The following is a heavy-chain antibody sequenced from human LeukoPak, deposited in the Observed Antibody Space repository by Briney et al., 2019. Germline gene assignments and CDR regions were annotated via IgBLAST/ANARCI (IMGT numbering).Heavy chain of an antibody. D-gene: IGHD3-16*01. V-gene: IGHV3-64*01. CDR3: ARSWGLDLHYYYYMDV. CDR2: ITSNGGST. J-gene: IGHJ6*03. CDR1: GFTFSSYT. Sequence: GGSLRLSCAVSGFTFSSYTMHWVRQAPGKGLEYVSAITSNGGSTYYANSVKGGFTISRDNSKNTLYLQMGSLRVEDMAVYYCARSWGLDLHYYYYMDVWGKGTTVTVSS.